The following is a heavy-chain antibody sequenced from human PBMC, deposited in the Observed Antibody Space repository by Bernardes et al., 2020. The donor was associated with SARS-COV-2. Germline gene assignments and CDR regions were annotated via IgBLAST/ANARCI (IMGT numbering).Heavy chain of an antibody. D-gene: IGHD4-4*01. J-gene: IGHJ4*02. Sequence: SETLSLTCSVSGASISSRPNDWGWIRQPPGKGLEWIGSIYYSGSTYYNPSLKSRVTISLDTSKDQFSLNLTSVTAADTAVYFCAGLSNFVDYWVQGTLVTVSS. CDR1: GASISSRPND. CDR3: AGLSNFVDY. CDR2: IYYSGST. V-gene: IGHV4-39*01.